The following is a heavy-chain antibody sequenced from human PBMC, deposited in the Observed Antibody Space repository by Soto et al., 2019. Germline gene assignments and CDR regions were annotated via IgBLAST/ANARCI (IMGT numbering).Heavy chain of an antibody. CDR2: INTDGSST. CDR3: ARASGSNIHFDY. V-gene: IGHV3-74*01. J-gene: IGHJ4*02. D-gene: IGHD1-26*01. Sequence: GGSLRLSCAASGVTFSSYWMHWVRQAPGKGLVWVSRINTDGSSTTYADSVKGRFTISRDNTKNTLYLQMNSLRVEDTAVYYCARASGSNIHFDYWGQGTLVTVSS. CDR1: GVTFSSYW.